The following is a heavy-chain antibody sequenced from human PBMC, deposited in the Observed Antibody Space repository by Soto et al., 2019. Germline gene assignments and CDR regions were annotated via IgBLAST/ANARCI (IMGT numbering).Heavy chain of an antibody. CDR2: ISYDESSE. CDR3: AEQGSITGWRPYSAY. Sequence: GKGLEWVAVISYDESSEHYADSVKGRFTISRDNSKNTLYLQMNSLRAEDTAVYYFAEQGSITGWRPYSAYLGQRTLVTVSS. D-gene: IGHD6-19*01. J-gene: IGHJ4*02. V-gene: IGHV3-30*18.